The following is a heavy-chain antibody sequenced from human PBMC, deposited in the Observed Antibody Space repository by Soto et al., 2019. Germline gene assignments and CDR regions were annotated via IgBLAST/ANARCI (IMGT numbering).Heavy chain of an antibody. D-gene: IGHD3-10*01. Sequence: EVRLLESGGGLVQPGGSLRLSCAASGFTFSVYAMSWVRQAPGKGLEWVSGISGSGDSTHYADSVKGRFTVSRDNSKSMLYRQTNSLRAEGTAIYYCAKALYGGFTYWGQGTLVTVSS. CDR2: ISGSGDST. CDR3: AKALYGGFTY. V-gene: IGHV3-23*01. J-gene: IGHJ4*02. CDR1: GFTFSVYA.